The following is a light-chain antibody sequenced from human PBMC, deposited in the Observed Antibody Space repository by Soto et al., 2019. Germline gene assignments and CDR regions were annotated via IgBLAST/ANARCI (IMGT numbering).Light chain of an antibody. V-gene: IGKV1-9*01. CDR2: AAS. Sequence: DIQMTQSPSSLSASVGDSVTISCQASQDINNFLNWYQQKPGTAPKVLIYAASTLESGVPSRFSGSGSGTDFTLTISSLQPEDFGTYYCQQVKAFLPLTFGGGTKVDIK. CDR3: QQVKAFLPLT. CDR1: QDINNF. J-gene: IGKJ4*01.